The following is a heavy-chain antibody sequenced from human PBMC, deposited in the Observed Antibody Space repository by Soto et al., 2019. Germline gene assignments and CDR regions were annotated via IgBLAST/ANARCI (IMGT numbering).Heavy chain of an antibody. CDR1: GFTFSDHY. J-gene: IGHJ4*02. V-gene: IGHV3-72*01. CDR3: NRGYCIGGSCYTVQY. D-gene: IGHD2-15*01. CDR2: IRNKANGYTT. Sequence: EVQLVESGGGLVQPGGSLRLSCAASGFTFSDHYMDWVRQAPGKALEWVGRIRNKANGYTTEYAASVKGRFTISRDESKSFLSLQMNSLESEDTAVYYCNRGYCIGGSCYTVQYWGQGTLVTVSS.